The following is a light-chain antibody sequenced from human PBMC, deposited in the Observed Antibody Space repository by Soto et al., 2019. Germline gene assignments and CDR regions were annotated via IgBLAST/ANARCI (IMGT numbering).Light chain of an antibody. CDR1: SSNIGAVYD. CDR2: GNN. CDR3: QSYDSGLGGPHVI. J-gene: IGLJ2*01. Sequence: QSVVTQPPSVSGAPGQRVTISCTGSSSNIGAVYDVHWYQQLPGTTPKFLIYGNNNRPSGVPDRFSGSKSGISASLAITGLQAEDGADYYCQSYDSGLGGPHVIFGGGTKLTVL. V-gene: IGLV1-40*01.